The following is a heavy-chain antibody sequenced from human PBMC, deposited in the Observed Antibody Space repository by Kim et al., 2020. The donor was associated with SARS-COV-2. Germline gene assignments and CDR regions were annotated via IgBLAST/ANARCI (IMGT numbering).Heavy chain of an antibody. CDR1: GFTFSSYD. Sequence: GGSLRLSCAASGFTFSSYDMHWVRQATGKGLEWVSAIGTAGDTYYPGSVKGRFTISRENAKNSLYLQMNSLRAGDTAVYYCARGGGDYYDSSGHGWAVDYWGQGTLVTVSS. J-gene: IGHJ4*02. D-gene: IGHD3-22*01. CDR2: IGTAGDT. CDR3: ARGGGDYYDSSGHGWAVDY. V-gene: IGHV3-13*04.